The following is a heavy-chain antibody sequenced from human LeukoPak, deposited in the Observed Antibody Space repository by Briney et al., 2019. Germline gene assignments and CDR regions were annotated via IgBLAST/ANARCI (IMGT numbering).Heavy chain of an antibody. CDR1: GASVSGYY. J-gene: IGHJ3*02. CDR3: ARQVLTADAFEI. Sequence: NSSETLSLTCTVSGASVSGYYWSWIRQPPGKGLQYIGYVYYTGTTSYNPSLKSRVTISIDTSKNQLSLKLSSVTAADTAVYYCARQVLTADAFEIWGQGTMVTVSS. V-gene: IGHV4-59*08. CDR2: VYYTGTT. D-gene: IGHD2-21*02.